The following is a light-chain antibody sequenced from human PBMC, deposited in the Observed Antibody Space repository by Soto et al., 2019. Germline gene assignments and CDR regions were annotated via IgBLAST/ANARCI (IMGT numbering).Light chain of an antibody. J-gene: IGLJ1*01. Sequence: QSVLTQPRSVSGSPGQSVTISCTGTSSDVGGYNYVSWYQQYPGKAPKLMIYDVSKRPSGVPDRFSGSKSGNTASLTISGLQAEDEADYYRYSYAGSSTFYVFGTGTKVTVL. CDR3: YSYAGSSTFYV. CDR2: DVS. CDR1: SSDVGGYNY. V-gene: IGLV2-11*01.